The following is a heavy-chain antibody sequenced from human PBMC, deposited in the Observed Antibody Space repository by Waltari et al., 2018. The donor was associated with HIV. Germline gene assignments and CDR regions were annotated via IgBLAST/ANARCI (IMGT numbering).Heavy chain of an antibody. CDR2: VAGTPGHA. J-gene: IGHJ4*02. CDR1: AVTFTNPG. V-gene: IGHV3-48*04. CDR3: VKSVDYFRFDV. Sequence: EVELVGSGGGLVHPGGSLRLPCLGSAVTFTNPGVNWVRQAPGKGLEWVSFVAGTPGHAYYADSVKGRFTISRDNAQNSAFLQMNSLRVEDTAIYYCVKSVDYFRFDVWDQGTLVTVSS. D-gene: IGHD4-17*01.